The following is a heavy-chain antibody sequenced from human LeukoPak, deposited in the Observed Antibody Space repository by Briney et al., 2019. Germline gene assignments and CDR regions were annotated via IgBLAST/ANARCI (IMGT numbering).Heavy chain of an antibody. CDR1: GYSFTSYW. CDR3: ARTSRYSSGWCRLDP. V-gene: IGHV5-51*01. CDR2: IYPGDSDT. Sequence: GESLKISCKGSGYSFTSYWIGWVRQMPGKGLEWMGIIYPGDSDTRYSPSFQGQVTISADKSISTAYLQWSSLKASDTAMYYCARTSRYSSGWCRLDPWGQGTLVTVSS. J-gene: IGHJ5*02. D-gene: IGHD6-19*01.